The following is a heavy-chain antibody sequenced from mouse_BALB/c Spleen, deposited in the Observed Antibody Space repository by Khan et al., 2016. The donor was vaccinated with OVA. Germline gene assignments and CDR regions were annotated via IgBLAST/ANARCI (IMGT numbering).Heavy chain of an antibody. J-gene: IGHJ3*01. Sequence: EVQLQESGPDLVKPSQSLSLTCTVTGYSITSGYSWHWIRQFPGNKLEWMGYIHYGGNTNYNPSLKSRISITRDTSRNQSFLQLNSVTTEDTATYDWAIAGRWFPYWGQGTLVTVSA. V-gene: IGHV3-1*02. CDR3: AIAGRWFPY. CDR1: GYSITSGYS. CDR2: IHYGGNT.